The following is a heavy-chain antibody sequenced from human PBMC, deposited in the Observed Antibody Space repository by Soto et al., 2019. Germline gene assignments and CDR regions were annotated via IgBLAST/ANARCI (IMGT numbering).Heavy chain of an antibody. CDR2: IYYSGST. V-gene: IGHV4-59*08. CDR1: GGSISSYY. CDR3: ARHNDGSGSTYFDY. Sequence: QVQLQESGPGLVKPSETLSLTCTVSGGSISSYYWSWIRQPPGKGLEWIGYIYYSGSTNYNPSLKRRLTIPVATSRHQFSLKLNSMTAADTAVYYCARHNDGSGSTYFDYWGQGTLVTVSS. D-gene: IGHD3-10*01. J-gene: IGHJ4*02.